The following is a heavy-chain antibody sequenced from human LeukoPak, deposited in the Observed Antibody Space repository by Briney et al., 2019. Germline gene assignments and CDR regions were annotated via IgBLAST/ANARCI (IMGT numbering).Heavy chain of an antibody. CDR3: ARYCSSTSCILLGFDY. Sequence: SKTLSLTCTVSGGSISSSSYYWGWIRQPPGKGLEWIGSIYYSGSTYYNPSLKSRVTISVDTSKNQFPLKLSSVTAADTAVYYCARYCSSTSCILLGFDYWGQGTLVTVSS. J-gene: IGHJ4*02. V-gene: IGHV4-39*06. CDR2: IYYSGST. D-gene: IGHD2-2*01. CDR1: GGSISSSSYY.